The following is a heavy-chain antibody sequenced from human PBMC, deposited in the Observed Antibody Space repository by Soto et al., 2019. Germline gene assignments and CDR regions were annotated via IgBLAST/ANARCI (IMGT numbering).Heavy chain of an antibody. Sequence: EVQLVESGGGLVQPGGSLRLSCAASGFTVSSNYMSWVRQAPGKGLEWVSVIYSGGSTYYADSVKGRFTISRHNSKNTLYLQMNGRGAEDTAGYYWGRSGGGDDFWSGSSWGQGTLVTVSS. D-gene: IGHD3-3*01. J-gene: IGHJ4*02. V-gene: IGHV3-53*04. CDR3: GRSGGGDDFWSGSS. CDR2: IYSGGST. CDR1: GFTVSSNY.